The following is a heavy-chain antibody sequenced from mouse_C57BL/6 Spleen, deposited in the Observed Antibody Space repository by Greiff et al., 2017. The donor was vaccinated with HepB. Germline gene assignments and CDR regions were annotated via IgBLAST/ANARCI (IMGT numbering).Heavy chain of an antibody. Sequence: VQLQQSGPELVKPGASVKISCKASGYSFTDYNMNWVKQSNGKSLEWIGVINPNYGTTSYNQKFKGKATLTVDQSSSTASMQLNSLTAEDSAVYYCARERGKLRYFDVWCTGTTVTVSS. V-gene: IGHV1-39*01. CDR2: INPNYGTT. D-gene: IGHD2-1*01. CDR1: GYSFTDYN. J-gene: IGHJ1*03. CDR3: ARERGKLRYFDV.